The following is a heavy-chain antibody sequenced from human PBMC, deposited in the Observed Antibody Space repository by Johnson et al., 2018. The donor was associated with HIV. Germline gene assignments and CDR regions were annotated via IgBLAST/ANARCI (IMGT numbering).Heavy chain of an antibody. J-gene: IGHJ3*02. V-gene: IGHV3-43*01. CDR1: GFTFDDYT. CDR3: AREGVYGDYVLGAFDI. Sequence: VQLVESGGVVVQPGGSLRLSCAASGFTFDDYTMHWVRQAPGKGLEWVSLISWDGGSTYYADSVKSRFTISRDNAKNSLYLQMNSLRAEDTAVYYCAREGVYGDYVLGAFDIWGQGTMVTVSS. CDR2: ISWDGGST. D-gene: IGHD4-17*01.